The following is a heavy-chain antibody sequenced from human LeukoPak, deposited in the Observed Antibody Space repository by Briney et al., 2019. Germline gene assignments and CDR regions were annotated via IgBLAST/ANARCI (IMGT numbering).Heavy chain of an antibody. CDR1: GFTFSSYG. J-gene: IGHJ6*02. D-gene: IGHD6-19*01. V-gene: IGHV3-30*03. Sequence: SGGSLRLSCAASGFTFSSYGMHWVRQAPGKGLEWLAGISFDGNNKYYVDSVKGRFTISRDNSKNTLFLQMNSLRAEDTAVYYCARDLVAVAGSSEYYGMDVWGQGTTVTVSS. CDR2: ISFDGNNK. CDR3: ARDLVAVAGSSEYYGMDV.